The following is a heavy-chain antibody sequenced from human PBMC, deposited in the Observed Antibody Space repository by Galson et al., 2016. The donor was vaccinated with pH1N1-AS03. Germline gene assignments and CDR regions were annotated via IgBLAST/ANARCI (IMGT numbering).Heavy chain of an antibody. Sequence: SVKVSCTASGYTFTTYGIIWMRQAPGQGLEWMGFIRANSGDNNYSHKFQDRIFMTTDRSTSTAYMELRSLSSDDTAVYYWARDEDNWNAAEGYSYKYSLDVWGQGTTVTVSS. V-gene: IGHV1-18*04. D-gene: IGHD1-1*01. CDR3: ARDEDNWNAAEGYSYKYSLDV. CDR2: IRANSGDN. CDR1: GYTFTTYG. J-gene: IGHJ6*02.